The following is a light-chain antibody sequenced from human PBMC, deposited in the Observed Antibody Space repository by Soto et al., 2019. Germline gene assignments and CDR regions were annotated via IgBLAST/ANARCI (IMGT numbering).Light chain of an antibody. CDR2: FTS. Sequence: EIVLTQFPGILSLSPGERATLSCRASQTVSDNFLAWYQQKPGQSPRLLIYFTSSRATGIPDRFRGSGSGTDFTLTISRLEPEDFAVYYCQQRSNWPPWTFGQGTKVEIK. CDR3: QQRSNWPPWT. J-gene: IGKJ1*01. V-gene: IGKV3D-20*02. CDR1: QTVSDNF.